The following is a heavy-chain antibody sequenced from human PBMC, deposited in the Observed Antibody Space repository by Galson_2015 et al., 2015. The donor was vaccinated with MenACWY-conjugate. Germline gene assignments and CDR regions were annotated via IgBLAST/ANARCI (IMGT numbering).Heavy chain of an antibody. CDR2: IDPDGSTT. Sequence: SLRLSCAPSGFTFSTYWMHWVRQAPGKGLEWVSRIDPDGSTTDYAGSMKGRFTISRDNAKNTLFLQIHSLRVEDTAVCYCATAGSYRFDYWGQGALVTVSS. V-gene: IGHV3-74*01. CDR3: ATAGSYRFDY. CDR1: GFTFSTYW. D-gene: IGHD1-26*01. J-gene: IGHJ4*02.